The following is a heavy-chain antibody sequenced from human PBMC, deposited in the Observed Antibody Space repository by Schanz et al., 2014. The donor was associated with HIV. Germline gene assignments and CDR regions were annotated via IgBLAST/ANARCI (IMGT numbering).Heavy chain of an antibody. Sequence: QVQLVQSGAEVKKPGSSVKVSCKASGGTFSSYAISWVRQAPGQGLEWMGGINPNSGGTNSAQKFQGRVTMSMDTSISTAYMEVRSLRSDDTALYFCARDLVDSSTWYDAFDIWGQGTKVTVSS. D-gene: IGHD6-13*01. CDR1: GGTFSSYA. CDR3: ARDLVDSSTWYDAFDI. J-gene: IGHJ3*02. CDR2: INPNSGGT. V-gene: IGHV1-2*02.